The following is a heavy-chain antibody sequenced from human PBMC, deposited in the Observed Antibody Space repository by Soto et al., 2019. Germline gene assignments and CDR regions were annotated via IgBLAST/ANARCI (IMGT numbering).Heavy chain of an antibody. CDR1: GYSFTSYW. J-gene: IGHJ3*02. CDR3: ARAPASIVVVVAATPDNAFDI. Sequence: RGESLKISCKGSGYSFTSYWIGWVRQMPGKGLEWMGIIYPGDSDTRYSPSFQGQVTISADKSISTAYLQWSSLKASDTAMYYCARAPASIVVVVAATPDNAFDIWGQGTMVTVSS. V-gene: IGHV5-51*01. CDR2: IYPGDSDT. D-gene: IGHD2-15*01.